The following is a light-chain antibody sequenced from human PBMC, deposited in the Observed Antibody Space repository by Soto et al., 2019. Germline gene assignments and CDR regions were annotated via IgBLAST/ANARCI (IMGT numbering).Light chain of an antibody. CDR1: QSVSSN. CDR2: GAS. CDR3: QQSGDSQWT. J-gene: IGKJ1*01. V-gene: IGKV3D-15*01. Sequence: EIVMTQSPATLSVSPGERATLSCRASQSVSSNLAWYQQKPGQAPRLLIYGASSRATGIPDRFSGSGSGMDFTLTISSLAPEDFAVYYCQQSGDSQWTFGQGTKV.